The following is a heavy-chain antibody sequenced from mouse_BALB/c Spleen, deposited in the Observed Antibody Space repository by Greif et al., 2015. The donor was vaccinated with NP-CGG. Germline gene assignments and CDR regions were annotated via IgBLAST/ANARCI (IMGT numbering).Heavy chain of an antibody. V-gene: IGHV1-80*01. CDR3: ARVSSGYPFAY. CDR2: IYPGDGDT. CDR1: GYAFSSYW. D-gene: IGHD3-1*01. Sequence: QVQLQQSGAELVRPGSSVKISCKASGYAFSSYWMNWVKQRPGQGLEWIGQIYPGDGDTNYNGKFKGKATLTADKSSSPAYMQLSSLTSEDSAVYFCARVSSGYPFAYWGQGTLVTVSA. J-gene: IGHJ3*01.